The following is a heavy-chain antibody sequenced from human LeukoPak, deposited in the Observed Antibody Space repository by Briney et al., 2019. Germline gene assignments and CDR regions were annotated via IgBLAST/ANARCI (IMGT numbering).Heavy chain of an antibody. Sequence: GGSLRLSCAASGFTFSSYSMKWVRQAPGKGLEWVSSISSSSIYIYYSDSMKGRFTISRDNAKNSLFLQMNSLRAEDTAVYYCARGYSNYGYAFDIWGQGTMVTVSS. CDR1: GFTFSSYS. V-gene: IGHV3-21*01. D-gene: IGHD4-11*01. CDR2: ISSSSIYI. J-gene: IGHJ3*02. CDR3: ARGYSNYGYAFDI.